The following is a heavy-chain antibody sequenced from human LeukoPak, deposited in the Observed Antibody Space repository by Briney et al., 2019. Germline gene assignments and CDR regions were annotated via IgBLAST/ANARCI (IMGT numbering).Heavy chain of an antibody. CDR2: IYSCGST. J-gene: IGHJ3*02. CDR1: GFTVSSNY. CDR3: ARGGSYLSAFDI. D-gene: IGHD1-26*01. Sequence: GGSLRLSCAASGFTVSSNYMSWVRRAPGKGLEWVSIIYSCGSTFYADSVKGRFTISRDNSKNTLYLQMNSLRVEDTAVYYCARGGSYLSAFDIWGQGTMVTVSS. V-gene: IGHV3-53*01.